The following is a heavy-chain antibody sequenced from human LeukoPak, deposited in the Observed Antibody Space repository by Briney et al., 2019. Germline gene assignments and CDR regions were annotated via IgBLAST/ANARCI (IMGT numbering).Heavy chain of an antibody. D-gene: IGHD2-15*01. CDR2: IYYSGST. CDR1: GGSISSYY. Sequence: SETLSLTCTVSGGSISSYYWNWIRQSPGKGLEWIGYIYYSGSTNYNPSLKSRVTISVDTSKNQFSLKLSSVTAADTAVYYCARDQGGPGAGFDYWGQGTLVTVSS. J-gene: IGHJ4*02. V-gene: IGHV4-59*01. CDR3: ARDQGGPGAGFDY.